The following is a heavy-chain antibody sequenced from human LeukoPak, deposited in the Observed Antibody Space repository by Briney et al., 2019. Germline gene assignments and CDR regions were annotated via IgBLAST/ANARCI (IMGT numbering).Heavy chain of an antibody. D-gene: IGHD2-8*01. CDR2: TRGSGSYT. CDR1: GFTFENCA. J-gene: IGHJ3*01. CDR3: AKDPNGDYVGAFDS. Sequence: GGSLRLSCVASGFTFENCAVTWVRQAPGKGLEWVSATRGSGSYTSYTDSVKGRFTVSRDNSKSTLYLDMSNLRAEDTAVYYCAKDPNGDYVGAFDSWGPGTLVTVSS. V-gene: IGHV3-23*01.